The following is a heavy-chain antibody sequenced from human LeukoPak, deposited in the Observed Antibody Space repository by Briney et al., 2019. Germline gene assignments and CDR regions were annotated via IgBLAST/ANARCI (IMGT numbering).Heavy chain of an antibody. CDR3: ARGAGPFDY. Sequence: GGSLRLSCAASGFTFSSYAMHWVRQAPGKGLEWVAVISYDGSNKYYADSVKGRFTISRDNSKNTLCLQMNSLRAEDTAVYYCARGAGPFDYWGQGTLVTVSS. CDR2: ISYDGSNK. D-gene: IGHD6-19*01. J-gene: IGHJ4*02. V-gene: IGHV3-30-3*01. CDR1: GFTFSSYA.